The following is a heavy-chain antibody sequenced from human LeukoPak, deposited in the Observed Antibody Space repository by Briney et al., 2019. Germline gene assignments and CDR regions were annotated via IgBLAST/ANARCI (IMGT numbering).Heavy chain of an antibody. D-gene: IGHD3-22*01. J-gene: IGHJ3*02. V-gene: IGHV1-69*13. CDR1: GGTFSAYV. CDR2: IIPMYGTA. CDR3: TKAQISNYYDSTGLVEAFDI. Sequence: GASVKVSCEASGGTFSAYVFSWVRQAPGQGLEWMGGIIPMYGTANYAQKFQGRVTITADESTSTAYMELSSLRSEDTAVYYCTKAQISNYYDSTGLVEAFDIWGQGTMVTVSS.